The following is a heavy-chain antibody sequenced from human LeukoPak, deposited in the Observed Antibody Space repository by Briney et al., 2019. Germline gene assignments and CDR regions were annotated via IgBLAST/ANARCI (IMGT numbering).Heavy chain of an antibody. V-gene: IGHV3-53*01. CDR1: GFTVSSNY. D-gene: IGHD3-3*01. CDR2: IYSGGST. Sequence: GGSLRLSCAASGFTVSSNYMSWVRQAPGKGLEWVSVIYSGGSTYYADSVKGRFTISRDNSKHTLYLQMNSLRAEDTAVYYCAKSIADFWSGFYPSYFDYWGQGTLVTVSS. CDR3: AKSIADFWSGFYPSYFDY. J-gene: IGHJ4*02.